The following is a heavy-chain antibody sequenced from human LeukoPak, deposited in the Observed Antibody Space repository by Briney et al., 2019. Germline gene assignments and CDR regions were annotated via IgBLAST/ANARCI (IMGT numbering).Heavy chain of an antibody. J-gene: IGHJ3*02. CDR2: ISSSNSYI. CDR3: ARDITYDFWSGYYGNDAFDI. V-gene: IGHV3-21*01. Sequence: KTGGSLRLSCAASGLTFSSYSMNWVRQAPGKGLEWVSSISSSNSYIYYADSVKGRFTISRDNAKNSLYLQMNSLRAEDTAVYYCARDITYDFWSGYYGNDAFDIWGQGTMVTVSS. D-gene: IGHD3-3*01. CDR1: GLTFSSYS.